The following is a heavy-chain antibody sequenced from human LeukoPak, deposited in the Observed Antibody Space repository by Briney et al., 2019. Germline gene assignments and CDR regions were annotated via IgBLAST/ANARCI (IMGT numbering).Heavy chain of an antibody. CDR3: ARLTDGYNLGYFDY. CDR1: GYNFISNW. D-gene: IGHD5-24*01. V-gene: IGHV5-51*01. CDR2: IYPHDSET. J-gene: IGHJ4*02. Sequence: GESLKISCQGSGYNFISNWIGWVRQTPGKGLEFLGIIYPHDSETIYSPSFQGQVTVSVDKSISTAYLQWSSLKASDTAMYYCARLTDGYNLGYFDYWGQGTLVTVSS.